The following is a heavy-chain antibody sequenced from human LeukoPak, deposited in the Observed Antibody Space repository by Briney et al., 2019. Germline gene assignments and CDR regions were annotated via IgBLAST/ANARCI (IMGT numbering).Heavy chain of an antibody. D-gene: IGHD2-8*01. Sequence: GGSLRLSCAASGFTFSSYGMHWVRQAPVKGLEWVAVISYDGSNKYYADSVKGRFAISRDNSKNTLYLQMNSLRAEDTAVYYCAKDLVYALAYWGQGTLVTVSS. CDR2: ISYDGSNK. CDR3: AKDLVYALAY. CDR1: GFTFSSYG. V-gene: IGHV3-30*18. J-gene: IGHJ4*02.